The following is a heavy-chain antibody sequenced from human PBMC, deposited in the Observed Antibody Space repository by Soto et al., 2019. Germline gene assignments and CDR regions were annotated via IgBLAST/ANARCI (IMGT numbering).Heavy chain of an antibody. CDR3: AKGGAYSSGRGFDY. Sequence: EVQLVESGGGLVQPGRSLRLSCAASGFTFDDYAMHWVRQAPGKGLEWVSGISWNSGSIGYADSVKGRFTISRDNAKNSLYLQMNSLRAEDTALYYCAKGGAYSSGRGFDYWGQGTLVPVSS. D-gene: IGHD6-19*01. CDR1: GFTFDDYA. V-gene: IGHV3-9*01. CDR2: ISWNSGSI. J-gene: IGHJ4*02.